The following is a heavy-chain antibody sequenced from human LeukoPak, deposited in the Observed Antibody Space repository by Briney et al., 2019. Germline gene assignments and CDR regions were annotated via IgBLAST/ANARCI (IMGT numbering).Heavy chain of an antibody. V-gene: IGHV4-34*01. CDR1: GGSFSGYY. J-gene: IGHJ6*03. Sequence: SETLSLTCAVYGGSFSGYYWSWIRQPPGKGLEWIGEINHSGSTNYNPSLKSRVTISVDTSKNQFSLKLSSVTAADTAVYYCARMVTEDYDILTGYYHYYYYMDVWGKGTTVTISS. D-gene: IGHD3-9*01. CDR2: INHSGST. CDR3: ARMVTEDYDILTGYYHYYYYMDV.